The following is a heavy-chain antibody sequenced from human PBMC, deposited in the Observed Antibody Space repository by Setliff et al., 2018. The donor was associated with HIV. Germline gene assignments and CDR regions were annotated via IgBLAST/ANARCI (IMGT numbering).Heavy chain of an antibody. Sequence: GGSLRLSCAASGFTFSSYSMNWVRQAPGKGLEWVSSISIGSGGAIDYADSVQGRFTISRDNAKNTLYLQMNSLRAEDTAVYYCVRDITTCWDVWGQGTTVTVSS. CDR2: ISIGSGGAI. CDR1: GFTFSSYS. D-gene: IGHD4-4*01. CDR3: VRDITTCWDV. V-gene: IGHV3-21*01. J-gene: IGHJ6*02.